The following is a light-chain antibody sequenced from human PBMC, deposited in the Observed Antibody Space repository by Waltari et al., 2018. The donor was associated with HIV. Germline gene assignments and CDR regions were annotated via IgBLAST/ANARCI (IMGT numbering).Light chain of an antibody. CDR1: TTDVGYYNY. Sequence: QSALTQPASVSGSLGQSLTISCTGTTTDVGYYNYVSWYQYHPGKAPKLIIYEVSDRPSGGSNRVAGSKSGNTASLTISGLQAEDETDYYCASYTTRKTCVFGGGTKLFVL. V-gene: IGLV2-14*01. CDR3: ASYTTRKTCV. J-gene: IGLJ3*02. CDR2: EVS.